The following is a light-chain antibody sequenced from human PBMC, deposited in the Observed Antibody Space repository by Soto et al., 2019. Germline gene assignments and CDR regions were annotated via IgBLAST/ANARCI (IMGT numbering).Light chain of an antibody. V-gene: IGLV2-14*01. CDR3: SSFTTRTTLV. J-gene: IGLJ2*01. CDR2: EVS. CDR1: SSDVGAYNY. Sequence: QSALTQPASVSGSPGQSITISCTGTSSDVGAYNYVSWYQHYPGKAPKLIISEVSNRPSGVSDRFSGSKSGNTASLTISGLQAEDEADYHCSSFTTRTTLVFGGGTKVTVL.